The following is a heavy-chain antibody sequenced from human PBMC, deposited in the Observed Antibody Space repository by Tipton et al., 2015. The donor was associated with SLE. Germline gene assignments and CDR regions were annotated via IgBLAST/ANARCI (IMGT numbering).Heavy chain of an antibody. D-gene: IGHD2-15*01. V-gene: IGHV3-48*01. CDR3: ARRVGAAREYY. CDR2: ISSSSSTI. CDR1: GFTFSSYS. Sequence: GSLRLSCAASGFTFSSYSMNWVRQAPGKRLEWVSYISSSSSTIYYADSVKGRFTISRDNAKNSLYLQMNSLRAEDTAVYYCARRVGAAREYYWGQGTLVTVSS. J-gene: IGHJ4*02.